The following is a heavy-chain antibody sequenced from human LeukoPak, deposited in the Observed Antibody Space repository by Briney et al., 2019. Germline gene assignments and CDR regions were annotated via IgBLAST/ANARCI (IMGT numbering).Heavy chain of an antibody. CDR2: IYHSGST. V-gene: IGHV4-30-2*01. CDR3: ARGPYYDFWSGYYSNYYYGMDV. D-gene: IGHD3-3*01. J-gene: IGHJ6*02. CDR1: GGSISSGGYS. Sequence: SETLSLTCAVSGGSISSGGYSWSWIRQPPGKGLEWIGYIYHSGSTYYNPSLKSRVTISVDRSKNQFSLKLSSVTAADMAVYYCARGPYYDFWSGYYSNYYYGMDVWGQGTTVTVSS.